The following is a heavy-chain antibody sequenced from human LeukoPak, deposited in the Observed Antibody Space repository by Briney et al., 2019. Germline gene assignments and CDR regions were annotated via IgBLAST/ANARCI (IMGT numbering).Heavy chain of an antibody. Sequence: GGSLRLSCAASGFTFSNAWMSWVRQAPGKGLEWVGRIKSKTDGGTTDYAAPVKGRFTISRDDSKNTLYLQMNSLKTEDTAVYYCAKDIEAYGSGSSDAFDIWGQGTMVTVSS. V-gene: IGHV3-15*01. CDR1: GFTFSNAW. CDR2: IKSKTDGGTT. D-gene: IGHD3-10*01. CDR3: AKDIEAYGSGSSDAFDI. J-gene: IGHJ3*02.